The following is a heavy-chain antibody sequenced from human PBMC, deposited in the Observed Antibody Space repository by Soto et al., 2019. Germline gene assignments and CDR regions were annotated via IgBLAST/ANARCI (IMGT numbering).Heavy chain of an antibody. CDR3: ASVREARRSQYTQNYPKF. Sequence: SETLRLPWSVAGGSVSSDSFYWRWNRQPPGKGLEWIAFIYHSGSTNYNPSLNSRVTISVDTSKNRFSLQLTSVTAADTAIYYSASVREARRSQYTQNYPKFWGEGTLVSVS. J-gene: IGHJ4*02. CDR1: GGSVSSDSFY. D-gene: IGHD1-1*01. V-gene: IGHV4-61*01. CDR2: IYHSGST.